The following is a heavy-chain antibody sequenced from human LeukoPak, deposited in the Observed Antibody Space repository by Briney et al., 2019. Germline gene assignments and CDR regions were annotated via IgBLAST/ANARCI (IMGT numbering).Heavy chain of an antibody. CDR2: IGSRTGNI. CDR3: ARETEPLDYGDSTNLDY. V-gene: IGHV3-21*01. J-gene: IGHJ4*02. Sequence: PGGSLTLSCAGSGFTFSSYAMSWVRQAPGKGLEWVAFIGSRTGNIYYADSVKGRFSISRDNAKDSVYLQMNSLRVDDTAVYYCARETEPLDYGDSTNLDYWGQGTLVTVSS. D-gene: IGHD4/OR15-4a*01. CDR1: GFTFSSYA.